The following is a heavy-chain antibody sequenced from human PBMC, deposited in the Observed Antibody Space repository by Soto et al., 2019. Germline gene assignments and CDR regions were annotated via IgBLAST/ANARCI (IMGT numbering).Heavy chain of an antibody. V-gene: IGHV3-33*01. D-gene: IGHD6-13*01. CDR3: ARDRQQPGGGWSAEYFQH. CDR2: IWYDGSNK. J-gene: IGHJ1*01. CDR1: GFTFSSYG. Sequence: QVQLVESGGGVVQPGRSLRLSCAASGFTFSSYGMHWVRQAPGKGLEWVAVIWYDGSNKYYADSVKGRFTISRDNSKNTLYLQMNSLRAEDTAVYYCARDRQQPGGGWSAEYFQHWGQGTLVTVSS.